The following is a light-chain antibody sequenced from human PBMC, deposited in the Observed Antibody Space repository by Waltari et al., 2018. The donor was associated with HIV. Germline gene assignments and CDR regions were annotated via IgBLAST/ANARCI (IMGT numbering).Light chain of an antibody. CDR1: QSLLHNNGHNY. J-gene: IGKJ1*01. Sequence: DIAMIQSPDSLAVSPGEPASISCRSSQSLLHNNGHNYLDWYIQRPGQAPELLIYLASRRVSGVPDRIAGSGSGTDFILKISRVEPEDVGVYYCMHGQQTPVFGQGTQVEV. CDR2: LAS. V-gene: IGKV2-28*01. CDR3: MHGQQTPV.